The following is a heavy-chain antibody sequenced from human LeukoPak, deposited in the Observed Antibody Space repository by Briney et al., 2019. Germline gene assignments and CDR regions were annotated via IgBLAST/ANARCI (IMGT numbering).Heavy chain of an antibody. CDR1: EFTFSNYA. CDR2: ISYDGNTI. J-gene: IGHJ4*02. V-gene: IGHV3-30-3*01. CDR3: ARSGGLQKFDY. D-gene: IGHD4-11*01. Sequence: GGSLRLSCAASEFTFSNYALHGVRQAPGKGLQCVAVISYDGNTIHYADSVKGRFIISRDTSKNTLYLQMNSLRAEDTAVYYCARSGGLQKFDYWGQGTLVTVSS.